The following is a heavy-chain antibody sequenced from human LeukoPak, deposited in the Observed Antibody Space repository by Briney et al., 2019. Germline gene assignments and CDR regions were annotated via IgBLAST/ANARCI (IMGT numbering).Heavy chain of an antibody. CDR1: GGSFSGYY. D-gene: IGHD3-10*01. J-gene: IGHJ4*02. V-gene: IGHV4-34*01. CDR3: ARGFLPMVRGVIGY. CDR2: INHSGST. Sequence: PSETLSLTCAVYGGSFSGYYWSWIRQPPGKGLEWIGEINHSGSTNYNPSLKSRVTISVDTSKNQFSLKLSSVTAADTAVYYCARGFLPMVRGVIGYWGQGTLVTVSS.